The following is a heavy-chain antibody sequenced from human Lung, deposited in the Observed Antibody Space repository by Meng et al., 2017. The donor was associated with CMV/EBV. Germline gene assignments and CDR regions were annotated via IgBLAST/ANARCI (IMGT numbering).Heavy chain of an antibody. V-gene: IGHV3-49*04. CDR2: IRSKAYGGTT. D-gene: IGHD3-22*01. J-gene: IGHJ6*02. CDR3: TRALDYYDSRAFYYYYGMDV. Sequence: GESXKISCTASGFTFGDYAMSWVRQAPGKGLEWVGFIRSKAYGGTTEYAASVKGRFTISRDDSKSIAYLQMNSLKTEDTAVYYCTRALDYYDSRAFYYYYGMDVWGQGTTVTVSS. CDR1: GFTFGDYA.